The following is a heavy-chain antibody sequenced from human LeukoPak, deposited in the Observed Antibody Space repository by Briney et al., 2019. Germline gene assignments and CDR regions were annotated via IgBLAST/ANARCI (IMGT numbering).Heavy chain of an antibody. V-gene: IGHV3-23*01. CDR1: GFTFKNHA. CDR3: VKDPPTL. J-gene: IGHJ4*02. CDR2: ISGSAISK. Sequence: GESLRLSCIASGFTFKNHAMTWVRPAPGKGLEWVASISGSAISKLYADSVRGRFTISKNNSNNTLHLQINSLRAEDTDIYYCVKDPPTLWGQGALVTVSS.